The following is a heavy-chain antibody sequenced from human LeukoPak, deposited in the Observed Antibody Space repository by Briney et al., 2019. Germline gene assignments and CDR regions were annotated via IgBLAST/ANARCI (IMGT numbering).Heavy chain of an antibody. CDR2: INHSGST. CDR3: ARVGDYYGSGSYYNFDH. CDR1: GGSFSGYY. Sequence: PSETLSLTCAVYGGSFSGYYRSWIRQPPGKGLEWIGEINHSGSTNYNPSLKSRVTISVDTSKNQFSLKLSSVTAADTAVYYCARVGDYYGSGSYYNFDHWGQGTLVTVSS. J-gene: IGHJ4*02. V-gene: IGHV4-34*01. D-gene: IGHD3-10*01.